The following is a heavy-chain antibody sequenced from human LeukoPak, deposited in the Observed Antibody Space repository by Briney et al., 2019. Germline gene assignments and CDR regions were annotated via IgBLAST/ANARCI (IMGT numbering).Heavy chain of an antibody. D-gene: IGHD3-10*01. CDR3: ARRGSGIDYYGMDV. CDR2: INTNTGSP. V-gene: IGHV7-4-1*02. Sequence: GSVKVSCKASGYTFISYAMKWVRQAPGQGLEWMGWINTNTGSPTYAQAFTGRLVFSLDTSVSTAYLQISSLKAEDTAVYYCARRGSGIDYYGMDVWGQGTTVTVSS. CDR1: GYTFISYA. J-gene: IGHJ6*02.